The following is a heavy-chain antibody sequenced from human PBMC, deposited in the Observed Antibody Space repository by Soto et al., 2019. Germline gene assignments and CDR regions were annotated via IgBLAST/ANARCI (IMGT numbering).Heavy chain of an antibody. J-gene: IGHJ6*02. Sequence: PGESLKISCKASGYTFTTQWIAWVRQMPGKGLEWMGIVYPGDSDTRYSPSFQGQVTISADKSINTAHLQWSSLKASDAATYYCERGVYNYASFGIEVWGQGKTVTVS. CDR2: VYPGDSDT. V-gene: IGHV5-51*01. D-gene: IGHD3-16*01. CDR3: ERGVYNYASFGIEV. CDR1: GYTFTTQW.